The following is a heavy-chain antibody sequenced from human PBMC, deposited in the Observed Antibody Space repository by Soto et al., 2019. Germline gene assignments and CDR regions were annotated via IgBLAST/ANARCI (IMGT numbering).Heavy chain of an antibody. V-gene: IGHV1-18*01. D-gene: IGHD1-26*01. CDR3: PRDVGYSGSY. Sequence: QVQLVQSGAEVKKPGASVKVSCKASGYTFTSYGISWVRQAPGQGLEWMGWISAYNGNTHYAQKLQGRVTMTTDTSKSTAYIDLSCLRSDDTAVYYCPRDVGYSGSYWGQVTLVTVSS. CDR1: GYTFTSYG. J-gene: IGHJ4*02. CDR2: ISAYNGNT.